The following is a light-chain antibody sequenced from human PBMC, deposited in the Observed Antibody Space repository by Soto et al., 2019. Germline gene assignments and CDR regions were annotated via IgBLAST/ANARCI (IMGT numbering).Light chain of an antibody. J-gene: IGKJ2*01. V-gene: IGKV1-5*01. CDR2: DAS. CDR3: PPLRCKPFT. Sequence: DIQMTQSPSTLSASVGDRVTIACRASQSIDSWLAWYQQKPGKAPKFLIYDASDLESGVPSRFSGSGSGTEIPLTLRSLPPDGFGTYFCPPLRCKPFTFGQGAKVEIK. CDR1: QSIDSW.